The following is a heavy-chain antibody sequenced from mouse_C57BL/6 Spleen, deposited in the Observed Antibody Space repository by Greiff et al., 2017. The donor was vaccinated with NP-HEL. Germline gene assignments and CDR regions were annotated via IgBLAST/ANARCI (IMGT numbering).Heavy chain of an antibody. CDR2: INYDGSST. CDR1: GFTFSDYY. CDR3: ARDSNYSYAMDY. V-gene: IGHV5-16*01. J-gene: IGHJ4*01. D-gene: IGHD2-5*01. Sequence: EVKVVESEGGLVQPGSSMKLSCTASGFTFSDYYMAWVRQVPEKGLEWVANINYDGSSTYYLDSLKSRFIISRDNAKNILYLQMSSLKSEDTATYYCARDSNYSYAMDYWGQGTSVTVSS.